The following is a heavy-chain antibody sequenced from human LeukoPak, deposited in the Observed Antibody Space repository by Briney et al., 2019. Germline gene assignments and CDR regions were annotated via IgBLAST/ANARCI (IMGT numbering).Heavy chain of an antibody. Sequence: GGSLRLSCAASGFIFSNYAMSWVRQAPGKGLEWVSTGPTFYADSVRGRFTISRNNSKNALYLQMNSLRAEDTAIYYCARNRGSSRYYGFYYWGQGTLVTVAS. D-gene: IGHD1-26*01. CDR2: GPT. J-gene: IGHJ4*02. V-gene: IGHV3-23*01. CDR1: GFIFSNYA. CDR3: ARNRGSSRYYGFYY.